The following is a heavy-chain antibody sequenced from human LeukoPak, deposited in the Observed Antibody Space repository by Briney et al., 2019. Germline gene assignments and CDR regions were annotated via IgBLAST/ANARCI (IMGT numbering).Heavy chain of an antibody. V-gene: IGHV5-51*01. Sequence: GESLKISCKGSGYTFTAYWIAWVRQMPGKGLEWMGSIYPGDSNSRYSPSFQGQVTISADKSISTAYLQWSSLKASDSAMYYCAGQGYTSGGYYYYMDVWGKGTTVTVSS. CDR3: AGQGYTSGGYYYYMDV. J-gene: IGHJ6*03. CDR1: GYTFTAYW. CDR2: IYPGDSNS. D-gene: IGHD6-25*01.